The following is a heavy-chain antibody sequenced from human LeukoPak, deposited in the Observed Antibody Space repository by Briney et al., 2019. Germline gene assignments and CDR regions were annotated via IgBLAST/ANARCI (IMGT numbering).Heavy chain of an antibody. Sequence: GRPLRPSCQAPGFTSSSYAMHWVRQAPGKGREWVEIISYDGSNKYYADSVKGRFTISRDNSKNTLYLQMNSLRVEDTAMYYCARGADYYDTSRYQYYFDYWGQGTLVAVSS. CDR2: ISYDGSNK. CDR1: GFTSSSYA. J-gene: IGHJ4*02. CDR3: ARGADYYDTSRYQYYFDY. D-gene: IGHD3-22*01. V-gene: IGHV3-30-3*01.